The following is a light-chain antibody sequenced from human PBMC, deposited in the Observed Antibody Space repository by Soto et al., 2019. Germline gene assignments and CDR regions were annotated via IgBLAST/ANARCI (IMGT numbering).Light chain of an antibody. J-gene: IGKJ1*01. CDR2: GAS. CDR1: QSVSSN. V-gene: IGKV3-20*01. CDR3: QQYGSSAST. Sequence: EIVLTQSPGTLSLSPGERATLSCRASQSVSSNLAWYQQKPGQAPRLLIYGASSRATGIPDRFSGSGSGTDFTLTISRLEPEDFAVYYCQQYGSSASTFGQGTKVDI.